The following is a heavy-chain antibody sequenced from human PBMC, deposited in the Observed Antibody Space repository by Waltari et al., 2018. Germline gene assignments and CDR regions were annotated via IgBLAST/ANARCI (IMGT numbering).Heavy chain of an antibody. V-gene: IGHV3-23*01. CDR2: ISGIGENT. J-gene: IGHJ4*02. D-gene: IGHD4-17*01. CDR3: ARDPLNDYGGWDDY. Sequence: EVQLLESGGTLVQPGGSLRVSCAASGVMFRSNAFSWVRQAPGKGLEWVSSISGIGENTYYAESVKGRFTISRDNSKHTVFLQMNNLRVDDTAVYYCARDPLNDYGGWDDYWGQGTLVTVSS. CDR1: GVMFRSNA.